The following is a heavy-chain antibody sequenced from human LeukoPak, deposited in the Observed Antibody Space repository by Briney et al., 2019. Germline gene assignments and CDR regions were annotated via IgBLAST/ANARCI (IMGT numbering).Heavy chain of an antibody. V-gene: IGHV3-53*01. Sequence: GGSLRLSCAASGFTVSSNYMSWVRQAPGKGLEWVSVIYSGGSTYYADSVKGRSTISRDNSKNTLYLQMNSLRAEDTAVYYCARIISSWYNWFDPWGQGTLVTVSS. D-gene: IGHD2-8*02. CDR3: ARIISSWYNWFDP. J-gene: IGHJ5*02. CDR2: IYSGGST. CDR1: GFTVSSNY.